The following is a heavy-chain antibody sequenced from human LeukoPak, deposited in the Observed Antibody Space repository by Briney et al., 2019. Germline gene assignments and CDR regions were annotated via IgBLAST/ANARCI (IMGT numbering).Heavy chain of an antibody. Sequence: SVKVSCKASGYTFTSYGISWVRQAPGQGLEWMGGIIPIFGTANYAQKFQGRVTITADESTSTAYMELSSLRSEDTAVYYCARDHRGTGTIVARFDYWGQGTLVTVSS. CDR1: GYTFTSYG. V-gene: IGHV1-69*13. CDR3: ARDHRGTGTIVARFDY. J-gene: IGHJ4*02. D-gene: IGHD1-7*01. CDR2: IIPIFGTA.